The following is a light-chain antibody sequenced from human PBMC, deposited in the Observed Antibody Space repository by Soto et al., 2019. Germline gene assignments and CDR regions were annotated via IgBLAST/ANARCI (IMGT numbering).Light chain of an antibody. Sequence: DIQMTQSPASLSASIGGRVTITCRASQSIGSLLNWYQQKPGKAPNLFISAASSLQSGVPSRFTGSGSGTDFTLTIITLQSEDFATHYCQQSYSTPYTFGQGTKLEI. CDR1: QSIGSL. CDR2: AAS. V-gene: IGKV1-39*01. J-gene: IGKJ2*01. CDR3: QQSYSTPYT.